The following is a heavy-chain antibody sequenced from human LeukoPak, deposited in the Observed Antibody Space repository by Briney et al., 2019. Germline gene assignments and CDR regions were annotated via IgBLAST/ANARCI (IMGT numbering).Heavy chain of an antibody. V-gene: IGHV3-21*01. D-gene: IGHD3-22*01. Sequence: GGSLRLSCAASGFTFSSYSMNWVRQAPGKGLEGVSSISSSSSYIYYADSVKGRFTISRDNAKNSLYLQMNSLRAEDTAVYYCARLVVVMGFDYWGQGTLVTVSS. CDR1: GFTFSSYS. CDR3: ARLVVVMGFDY. CDR2: ISSSSSYI. J-gene: IGHJ4*02.